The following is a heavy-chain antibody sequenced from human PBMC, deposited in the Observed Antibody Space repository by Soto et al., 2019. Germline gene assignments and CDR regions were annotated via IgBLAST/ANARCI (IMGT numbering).Heavy chain of an antibody. D-gene: IGHD6-13*01. V-gene: IGHV4-34*01. CDR2: INHSGST. CDR3: ARGMYSSSWYTYYYGMDV. Sequence: SETLSLTCAVYGGSFSGYYWSWIRQPPGKGLEWIGEINHSGSTNYNPSLKSRVTISVDTSKNQFSLKLSSVTAADTAVYYCARGMYSSSWYTYYYGMDVWGQGTTVTVYS. J-gene: IGHJ6*02. CDR1: GGSFSGYY.